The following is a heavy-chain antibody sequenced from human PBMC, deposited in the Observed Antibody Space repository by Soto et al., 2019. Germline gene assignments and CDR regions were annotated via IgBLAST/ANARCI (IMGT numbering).Heavy chain of an antibody. CDR1: GFTFSSYA. CDR2: ISYDGSNK. CDR3: ARPVGSHAFDI. J-gene: IGHJ3*02. D-gene: IGHD6-13*01. Sequence: QVQLVESGGGVVQPGRSLRLSCAASGFTFSSYAMHWVRQAPGKGLEWVAVISYDGSNKYYADSVKGRFTISRDNSKNTLYLQMNSLRAEDTAVYYCARPVGSHAFDIRGPGTMVTVSS. V-gene: IGHV3-30-3*01.